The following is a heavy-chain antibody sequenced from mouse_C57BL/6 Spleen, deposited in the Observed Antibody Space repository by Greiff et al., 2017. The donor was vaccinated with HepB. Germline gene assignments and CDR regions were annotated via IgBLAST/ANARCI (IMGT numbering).Heavy chain of an antibody. CDR3: ARDSSGYGFAY. V-gene: IGHV1-69*01. CDR1: GYTFTSYW. Sequence: QVQLQQPGAELVMPGASVKLSCRASGYTFTSYWMHWVKLRPGQGLEWIGEIDPSDSYTNYNQKFKGKSTLTVDKSSSTAYMQLSSLTSEDSAVYYCARDSSGYGFAYWGQGTLVTVSA. CDR2: IDPSDSYT. J-gene: IGHJ3*01. D-gene: IGHD3-2*02.